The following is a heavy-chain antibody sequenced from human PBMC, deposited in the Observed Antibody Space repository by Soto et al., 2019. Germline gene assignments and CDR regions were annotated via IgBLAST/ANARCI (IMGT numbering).Heavy chain of an antibody. CDR1: GGSFSGYY. Sequence: ASETLSLTCAVYGGSFSGYYWSWIRQPPGKGLEWIGEINHSGSTNYNPSHKSRVTISVDTSKNQFSLKLSSVTAADTAVYYCAREDDGGDRDYYGLDVWGQGTTVTVSS. J-gene: IGHJ6*02. D-gene: IGHD2-21*02. CDR2: INHSGST. V-gene: IGHV4-34*01. CDR3: AREDDGGDRDYYGLDV.